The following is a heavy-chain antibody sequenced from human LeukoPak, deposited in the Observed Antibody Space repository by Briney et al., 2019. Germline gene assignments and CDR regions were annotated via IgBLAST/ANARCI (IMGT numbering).Heavy chain of an antibody. CDR3: ARRGSSGRSFDY. D-gene: IGHD6-25*01. J-gene: IGHJ4*02. V-gene: IGHV4-39*01. Sequence: SETLSLTCTVSGGSISSSSYYWGWIRQPPGKGLEWVGCIYNSGSTYYDPSLKSRVTISVDTSKNQVSLKVNSVTAADTAVYYCARRGSSGRSFDYWGQGTLVIVSS. CDR1: GGSISSSSYY. CDR2: IYNSGST.